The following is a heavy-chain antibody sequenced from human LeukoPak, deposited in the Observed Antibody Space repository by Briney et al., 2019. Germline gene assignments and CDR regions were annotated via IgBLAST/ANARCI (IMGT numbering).Heavy chain of an antibody. Sequence: SETLSLTCTVSGGSISSSSYYWGWIRQPPGKGLEWIGSIYYSGSTYYNPSLKSRVTISVDTSKNQFSLKLSSVTAADTAVYYCARDPLGRAFDIWGQGTMVTVSS. CDR3: ARDPLGRAFDI. D-gene: IGHD7-27*01. CDR2: IYYSGST. J-gene: IGHJ3*02. V-gene: IGHV4-39*07. CDR1: GGSISSSSYY.